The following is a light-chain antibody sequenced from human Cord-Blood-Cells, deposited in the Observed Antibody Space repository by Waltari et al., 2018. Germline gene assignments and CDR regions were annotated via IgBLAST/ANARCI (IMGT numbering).Light chain of an antibody. Sequence: EIVLTQSPDTLSLSPGERATLSCRASLSVSSYLAWYQQKPGQAPRLLIYDASNSATGIPARFRGSGSGTDFTLTISSLEPEDFAVYYCQQRSNWTFGQGTKVEIK. J-gene: IGKJ1*01. CDR2: DAS. CDR1: LSVSSY. V-gene: IGKV3-11*01. CDR3: QQRSNWT.